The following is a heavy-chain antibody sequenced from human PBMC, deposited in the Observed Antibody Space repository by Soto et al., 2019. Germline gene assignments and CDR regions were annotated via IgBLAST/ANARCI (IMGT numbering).Heavy chain of an antibody. V-gene: IGHV3-48*01. CDR2: ISSSSSSTI. D-gene: IGHD6-13*01. J-gene: IGHJ3*02. Sequence: PGGSLRLSCAASGFTFSSYSMNWVRQAPGKGLEWVSYISSSSSSTIYYADSVKGRFTISRDNAKNSLYLQMNSLRAEDTAVYYFASIAAAGITNAFDIWGQGTMVTVSS. CDR1: GFTFSSYS. CDR3: ASIAAAGITNAFDI.